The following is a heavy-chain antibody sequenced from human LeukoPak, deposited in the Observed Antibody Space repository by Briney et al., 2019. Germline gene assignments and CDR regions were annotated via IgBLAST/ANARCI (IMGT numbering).Heavy chain of an antibody. V-gene: IGHV3-53*01. CDR1: GFTVSSNY. CDR3: ASGYCSGGHCYSVYFQH. Sequence: GGSLRLSCAASGFTVSSNYMSWVRQAPGKGLEWVSVIYSGGNTYYADSVKGRFAISRDNSKNTLYLQMNSLRAEDTAVYYCASGYCSGGHCYSVYFQHWGQGTLVTVSS. J-gene: IGHJ1*01. D-gene: IGHD2-15*01. CDR2: IYSGGNT.